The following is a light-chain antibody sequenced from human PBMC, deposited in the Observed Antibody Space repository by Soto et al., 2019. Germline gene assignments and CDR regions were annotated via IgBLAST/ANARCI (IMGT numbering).Light chain of an antibody. CDR3: QQRSYWLT. Sequence: EIVLTQSPATLSLSPGETATLSSPARHRVPRDLAWYQQQPGQAPRPLIYDASNRATGIPARFSGSGSGTDFTLTISSLEPEDFAVYYCQQRSYWLTFGGGTKVEIK. CDR2: DAS. J-gene: IGKJ4*01. V-gene: IGKV3-11*01. CDR1: HRVPRD.